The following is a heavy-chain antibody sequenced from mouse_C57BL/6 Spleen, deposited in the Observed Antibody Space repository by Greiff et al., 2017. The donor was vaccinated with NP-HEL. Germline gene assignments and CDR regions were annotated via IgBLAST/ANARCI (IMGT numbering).Heavy chain of an antibody. V-gene: IGHV3-6*01. CDR1: GYSITSGYY. J-gene: IGHJ2*01. D-gene: IGHD2-10*02. Sequence: EVKLQESGPGLVKPSQSLSLTCSVTGYSITSGYYWNWIRQFPGNKLEWMGYISYDGSNNYNPSLKNRISITRDTSKNQFFLKLNSVTTEDTATYYCARGGYGNYGGYFDYWGQGTTLTVSS. CDR3: ARGGYGNYGGYFDY. CDR2: ISYDGSN.